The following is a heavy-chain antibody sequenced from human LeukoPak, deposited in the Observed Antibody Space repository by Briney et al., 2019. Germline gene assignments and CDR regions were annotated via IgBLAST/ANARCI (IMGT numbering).Heavy chain of an antibody. J-gene: IGHJ4*02. V-gene: IGHV4-59*08. CDR1: GGSISSYY. CDR2: IYYSGST. Sequence: SETLSLTCTVSGGSISSYYWSWIRQPPGKGLEWIGYIYYSGSTNYNPSLKSRVTISVDTSKNQFSLKLSSVTAADTAVYYCARSKDYYDSSGYNAVFDYWGQGTLVTVSS. D-gene: IGHD3-22*01. CDR3: ARSKDYYDSSGYNAVFDY.